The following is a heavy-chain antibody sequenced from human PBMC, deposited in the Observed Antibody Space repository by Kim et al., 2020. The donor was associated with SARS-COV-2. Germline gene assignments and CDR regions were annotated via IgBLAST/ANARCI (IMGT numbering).Heavy chain of an antibody. J-gene: IGHJ5*02. CDR3: ARGSTVTPNWFDP. V-gene: IGHV5-51*01. Sequence: SPSFQGQVTISADKSISTAYLQWSSLKASDTAMYYCARGSTVTPNWFDPWGQGTLVTVSS. D-gene: IGHD4-17*01.